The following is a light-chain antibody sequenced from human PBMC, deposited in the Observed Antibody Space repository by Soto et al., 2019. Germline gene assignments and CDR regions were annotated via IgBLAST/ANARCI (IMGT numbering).Light chain of an antibody. CDR2: DVS. V-gene: IGLV2-11*01. CDR3: CSFADSYTFWV. Sequence: QSVLTQPRSVSGSPGQSVTISCTGTSSDVGDYNYVSWYQQYPGKAPKLVIYDVSKRPSGVPDRFSGSKSGNTASLTISGLQAEDEADYYCCSFADSYTFWVFGGGTKLTVL. CDR1: SSDVGDYNY. J-gene: IGLJ3*02.